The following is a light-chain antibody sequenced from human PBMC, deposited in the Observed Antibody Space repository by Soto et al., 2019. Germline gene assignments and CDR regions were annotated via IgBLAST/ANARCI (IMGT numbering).Light chain of an antibody. CDR1: SGDIGGYNY. V-gene: IGLV2-14*03. J-gene: IGLJ1*01. CDR3: LSYTTSSTYV. CDR2: DVS. Sequence: QSALTQPASMSGSPGQSIAISCTGTSGDIGGYNYVSWYQQHPGRAPKLMIYDVSNRPSGVSTRFSGSKSDNTASLTISGLQPEDEGDYYCLSYTTSSTYVFGTGTKLTVL.